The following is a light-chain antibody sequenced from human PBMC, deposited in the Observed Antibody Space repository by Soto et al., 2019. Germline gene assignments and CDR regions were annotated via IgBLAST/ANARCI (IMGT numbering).Light chain of an antibody. CDR3: HQANSFPFT. CDR2: AAS. J-gene: IGKJ3*01. V-gene: IGKV1-12*02. CDR1: QDISRW. Sequence: DIHITHSPSAVSASICDRVTITCRASQDISRWLAWYQQKPGRAPKLLISAASSLHTGVPLRFSGSGSGTYFTLTISSLQPEDFATYYCHQANSFPFTFGPGTKVDIK.